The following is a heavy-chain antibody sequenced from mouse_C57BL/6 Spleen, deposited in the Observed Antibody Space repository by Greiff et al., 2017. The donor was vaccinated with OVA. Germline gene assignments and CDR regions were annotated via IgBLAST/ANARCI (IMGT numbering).Heavy chain of an antibody. V-gene: IGHV5-9-1*02. CDR3: TRDDHGGFAY. CDR2: ISSGGDYI. D-gene: IGHD2-4*01. Sequence: DVMLVESGEGLVKPGGSLRLSCAASGFTFSSYAMSWVRQTPEKRLEWVAYISSGGDYIYYADTVKGRFTISRDNARNTLYLQMSSLKSEDTAMYYCTRDDHGGFAYWGQGTLVTVSA. CDR1: GFTFSSYA. J-gene: IGHJ3*01.